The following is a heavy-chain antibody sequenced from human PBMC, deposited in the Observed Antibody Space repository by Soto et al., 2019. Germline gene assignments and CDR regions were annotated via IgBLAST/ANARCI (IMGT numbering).Heavy chain of an antibody. CDR2: TSNSGST. Sequence: QVQLLESGPGLVKPSQTLSLTCTVSGGSITSSGYYWSWIRQHPGEGLEWIGFTSNSGSTSYNPSLKSRVTISVDTSWNQFSLNLKSVTAADTAVYYCARGGGSTKVDYWGQGTLVTVSP. V-gene: IGHV4-31*03. J-gene: IGHJ4*02. CDR1: GGSITSSGYY. D-gene: IGHD2-2*01. CDR3: ARGGGSTKVDY.